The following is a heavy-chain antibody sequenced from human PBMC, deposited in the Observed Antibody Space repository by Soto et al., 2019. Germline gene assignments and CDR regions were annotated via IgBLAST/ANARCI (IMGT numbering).Heavy chain of an antibody. Sequence: SVKVSCKAPGFTFTSSAVQWVRQARGQRLEWIGWIVVGSGNTNYAQKFQERVTITRDMSTGTAYMELSSLRSEDTAVYYCAASIVGATYYYYGMDVWGQGTTVTVSS. D-gene: IGHD1-26*01. J-gene: IGHJ6*02. CDR3: AASIVGATYYYYGMDV. V-gene: IGHV1-58*01. CDR1: GFTFTSSA. CDR2: IVVGSGNT.